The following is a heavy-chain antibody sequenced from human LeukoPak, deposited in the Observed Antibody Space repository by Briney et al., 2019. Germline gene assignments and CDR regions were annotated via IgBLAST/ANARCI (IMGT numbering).Heavy chain of an antibody. CDR2: IYSSGST. D-gene: IGHD5-12*01. CDR1: GGPISLHF. V-gene: IGHV4-4*07. Sequence: SETLSLTCTVSGGPISLHFWTWIRQPAGKGLEWIGRIYSSGSTNYNPSLKSRVTMSIDTSKNQFSLKVTSVTAADTAVYYCARKLPGCSGYDYVIDYWGQGTLVTVSS. CDR3: ARKLPGCSGYDYVIDY. J-gene: IGHJ4*02.